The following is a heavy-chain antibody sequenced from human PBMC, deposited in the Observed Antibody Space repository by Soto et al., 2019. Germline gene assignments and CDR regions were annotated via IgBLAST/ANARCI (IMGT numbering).Heavy chain of an antibody. D-gene: IGHD4-17*01. J-gene: IGHJ4*02. Sequence: SETLSLTCAVYGGSFSGYYWSWIRQPPGKGLEWIGEINHSGSTNYNPSLKSRVTISVDTSKNQFSLKLSSVTAADTAVYYCARATTVTPTAIDYWGQGTVVTVSS. CDR1: GGSFSGYY. CDR3: ARATTVTPTAIDY. CDR2: INHSGST. V-gene: IGHV4-34*01.